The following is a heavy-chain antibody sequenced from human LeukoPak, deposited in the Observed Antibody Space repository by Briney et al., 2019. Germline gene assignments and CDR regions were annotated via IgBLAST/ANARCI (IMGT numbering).Heavy chain of an antibody. J-gene: IGHJ4*02. CDR1: GYTFTSYA. V-gene: IGHV1-3*01. Sequence: ASVKVSCKASGYTFTSYAMHWVRQAPGQRLEWMGWINAGNGNTKYSQKFQGRVTITRDTSASTAYMELSSLRSEDTAVYYCARALGGSGWYRLEYWGQGTLVTVSS. CDR3: ARALGGSGWYRLEY. D-gene: IGHD6-19*01. CDR2: INAGNGNT.